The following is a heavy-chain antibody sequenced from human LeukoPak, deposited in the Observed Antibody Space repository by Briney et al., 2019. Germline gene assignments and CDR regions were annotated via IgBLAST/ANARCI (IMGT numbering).Heavy chain of an antibody. J-gene: IGHJ5*02. D-gene: IGHD3-22*01. CDR3: ARGPATMIEVVGYWFDP. V-gene: IGHV4-34*01. CDR1: GGSFSGYY. Sequence: SETLSLTCAVYGGSFSGYYWSWVRQPPGKGLEWIGEINHSGSTNYNPSLKSRVTISVDRSKNQFSLRLSSVTAADTAVFYCARGPATMIEVVGYWFDPWGPGTLVTVSS. CDR2: INHSGST.